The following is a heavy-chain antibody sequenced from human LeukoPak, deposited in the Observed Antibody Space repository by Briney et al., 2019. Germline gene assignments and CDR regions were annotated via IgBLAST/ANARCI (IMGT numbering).Heavy chain of an antibody. V-gene: IGHV4-30-4*08. Sequence: SETLSLTCTVSGGSISSGGYYWSWIRQHPGKGLEWIGYIYYSGSTYYNPSLKSRVTISVDTSKNQFSLKLSSVTAADTAVYYCARDGKYYYDSSGLNAFDIWGQGTMVTVSS. CDR2: IYYSGST. CDR3: ARDGKYYYDSSGLNAFDI. D-gene: IGHD3-22*01. CDR1: GGSISSGGYY. J-gene: IGHJ3*02.